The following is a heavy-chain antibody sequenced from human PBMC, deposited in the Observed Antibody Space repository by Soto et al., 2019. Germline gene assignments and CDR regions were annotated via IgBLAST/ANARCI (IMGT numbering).Heavy chain of an antibody. D-gene: IGHD2-15*01. J-gene: IGHJ6*03. CDR3: AKVVVAAQIYCYYRDV. CDR1: GGSISSYY. CDR2: IYYSGST. Sequence: PSETLSLTCTVSGGSISSYYWSWIRQPPGKGLEWIGYIYYSGSTNYNPSLKSRVTISVDTSKNQFSLKLSSVTAADTAVYYCAKVVVAAQIYCYYRDVGGKGTTVTVS. V-gene: IGHV4-59*08.